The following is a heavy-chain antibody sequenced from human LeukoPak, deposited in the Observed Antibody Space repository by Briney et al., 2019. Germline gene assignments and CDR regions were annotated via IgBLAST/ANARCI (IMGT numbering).Heavy chain of an antibody. Sequence: GGSLRLSCAASGFTFSTYNMNWVRQAPGKGLEWVSFISSGSEIIYYADSVKGRFTVSRDNAKNTLFLQMNSLRAEDTAVYYCAKDPYYYDTSGYNGDYWGQGTLVTVSS. CDR1: GFTFSTYN. V-gene: IGHV3-48*01. D-gene: IGHD3-22*01. CDR2: ISSGSEII. J-gene: IGHJ4*02. CDR3: AKDPYYYDTSGYNGDY.